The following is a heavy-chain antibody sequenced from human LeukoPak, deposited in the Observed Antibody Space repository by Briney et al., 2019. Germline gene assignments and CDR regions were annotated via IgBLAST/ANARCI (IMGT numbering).Heavy chain of an antibody. J-gene: IGHJ4*02. D-gene: IGHD3-16*02. V-gene: IGHV4-4*07. CDR2: IYTSGGT. CDR3: ARAKDSRSRIFDS. Sequence: SETLSLTCSVSGGSIFSYYWSWIRQPAGKGLEWIGRIYTSGGTSYNPSLASRVTMSLDTSQKQFSLKLTSLTAADTAVYYCARAKDSRSRIFDSWGQGTLVTVSS. CDR1: GGSIFSYY.